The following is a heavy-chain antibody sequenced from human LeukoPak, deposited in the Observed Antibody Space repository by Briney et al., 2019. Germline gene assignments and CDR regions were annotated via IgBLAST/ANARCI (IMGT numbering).Heavy chain of an antibody. V-gene: IGHV3-11*01. CDR1: GFTFSDYY. Sequence: GGSLRLSCAASGFTFSDYYMSWIRQAPGKGLEWVSYISSSGSTIYYADSVKGRFTISRDNAKNSLYLQMNSLRAEDTAVYYCAREVESDYYDSSGLYYFDYWGQGTLVTVSS. CDR2: ISSSGSTI. D-gene: IGHD3-22*01. J-gene: IGHJ4*02. CDR3: AREVESDYYDSSGLYYFDY.